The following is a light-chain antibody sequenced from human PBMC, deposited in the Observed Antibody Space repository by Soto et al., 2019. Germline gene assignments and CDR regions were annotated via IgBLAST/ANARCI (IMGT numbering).Light chain of an antibody. J-gene: IGLJ2*01. CDR3: QTWGTGIQV. CDR2: LNSDGSH. CDR1: SGHSSYA. Sequence: QLVLTQSPSASASLGASVKLTCTLSSGHSSYAIAWHQQQPEKGPRYLMKLNSDGSHSKGDGIPDRFPGSSSGAERYLTISRLQSEDEADYYCQTWGTGIQVFGGGTQLTVL. V-gene: IGLV4-69*01.